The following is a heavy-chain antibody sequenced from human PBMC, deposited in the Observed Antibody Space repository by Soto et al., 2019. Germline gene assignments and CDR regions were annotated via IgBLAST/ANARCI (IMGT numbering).Heavy chain of an antibody. CDR2: IYPGDSDT. V-gene: IGHV5-51*01. J-gene: IGHJ5*02. CDR1: GYSFTSYW. Sequence: GESLKISCKGSGYSFTSYWIGWVRQMPGKGLEWMGIIYPGDSDTRYSPSFQGQVTISADKSISTAYLQWSSLKASDTAMYYCARRPYCGGDCENWFDPWGQGTLVTVSS. CDR3: ARRPYCGGDCENWFDP. D-gene: IGHD2-21*02.